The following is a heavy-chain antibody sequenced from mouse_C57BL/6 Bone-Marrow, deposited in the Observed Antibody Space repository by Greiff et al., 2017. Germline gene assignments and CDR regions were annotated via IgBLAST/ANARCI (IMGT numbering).Heavy chain of an antibody. CDR1: GYTFTSYG. J-gene: IGHJ1*03. CDR2: IYPRSGNT. D-gene: IGHD2-4*01. V-gene: IGHV1-81*01. Sequence: QVQLQQSGAELARPGASVKLSCKASGYTFTSYGISWVKQRTGQGLEWIGEIYPRSGNTYYNEKFKGKATLTADKSSSTAYMGLRSLTSEDSAVYFCAYDYDGGSCWYFDVWGTGTTVTVSS. CDR3: AYDYDGGSCWYFDV.